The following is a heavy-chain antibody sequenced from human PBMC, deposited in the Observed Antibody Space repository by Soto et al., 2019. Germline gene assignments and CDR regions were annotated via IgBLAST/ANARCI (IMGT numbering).Heavy chain of an antibody. Sequence: QVQLQQWGAGLLQPSETLSLTCAVYGGSFSGYYWSWIRQPPGKGLEWIGEINHSGSTNYNPSLKSRVTISVDTSKNQFSLKLSSVTAADTAVYYCARANYGDPRGYYFDYWGQGTLVTVSS. J-gene: IGHJ4*02. CDR3: ARANYGDPRGYYFDY. CDR1: GGSFSGYY. D-gene: IGHD4-17*01. CDR2: INHSGST. V-gene: IGHV4-34*01.